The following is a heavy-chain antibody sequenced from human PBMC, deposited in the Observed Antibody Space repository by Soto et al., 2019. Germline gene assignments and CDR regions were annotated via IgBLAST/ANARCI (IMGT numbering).Heavy chain of an antibody. Sequence: ASVKVSCKASGYTFTSYAMHWVLQAPGQRLEWMGWINAGNGNTKYSQKFQGRVTMTEDTSTDTAYMELSSLRSEDTAVYYCATDKSIVGATDYYFDYWGQGTLVTVSS. J-gene: IGHJ4*02. CDR1: GYTFTSYA. CDR3: ATDKSIVGATDYYFDY. V-gene: IGHV1-3*01. CDR2: INAGNGNT. D-gene: IGHD1-26*01.